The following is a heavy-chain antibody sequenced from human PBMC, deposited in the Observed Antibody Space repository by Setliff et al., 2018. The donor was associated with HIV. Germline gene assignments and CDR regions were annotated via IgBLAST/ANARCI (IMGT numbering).Heavy chain of an antibody. Sequence: SVKVSCKASGGTFSSYAISWVRQAPGQGLEWMGGIIPILGIANYAQKFQGRVTITADKSTSTAYMELSSLRSEDTAVYYCARAGYSYDSSGYYEAEYFQHWGQGTLVTVSS. CDR2: IIPILGIA. CDR3: ARAGYSYDSSGYYEAEYFQH. V-gene: IGHV1-69*10. CDR1: GGTFSSYA. J-gene: IGHJ1*01. D-gene: IGHD3-22*01.